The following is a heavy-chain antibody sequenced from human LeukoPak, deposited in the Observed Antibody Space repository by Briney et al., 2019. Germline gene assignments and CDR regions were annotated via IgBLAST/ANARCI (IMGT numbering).Heavy chain of an antibody. CDR2: ISGTGGTT. V-gene: IGHV3-23*01. J-gene: IGHJ4*02. D-gene: IGHD3-22*01. Sequence: GGSLRLSCAASGFTFDYYGMSWVRQAPGKGLEWVSTISGTGGTTYYADSVKGRFTISRDNSKNTLYLQMNSLRAEDTAVYYCAKGNYYDSSAYSYFDYWGQGTLVTVSS. CDR3: AKGNYYDSSAYSYFDY. CDR1: GFTFDYYG.